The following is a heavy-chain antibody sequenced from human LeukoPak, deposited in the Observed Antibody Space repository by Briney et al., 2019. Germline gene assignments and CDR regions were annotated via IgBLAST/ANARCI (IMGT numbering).Heavy chain of an antibody. D-gene: IGHD5-18*01. CDR1: GYTFTTYA. Sequence: GASVKLSCKASGYTFTTYAMHWVRQAPGQRLEWMGWINAGNGDTKYSQKFQGRVTITRDTSASTAYMELSSLRSEDTAVYYCARGLAGYSYGYDRFDPWGQGTLVTVSS. J-gene: IGHJ5*02. CDR3: ARGLAGYSYGYDRFDP. V-gene: IGHV1-3*01. CDR2: INAGNGDT.